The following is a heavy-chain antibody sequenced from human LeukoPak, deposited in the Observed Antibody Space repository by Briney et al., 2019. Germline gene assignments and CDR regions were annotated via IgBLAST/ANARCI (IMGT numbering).Heavy chain of an antibody. J-gene: IGHJ4*02. V-gene: IGHV1-69*13. CDR1: GGTFSSYA. D-gene: IGHD3-22*01. Sequence: SVKVSCKASGGTFSSYAISWVRQAPGQGLEWMGGIIPIFGTANYAQKFQGRVTITADESTSTAYMELSSLRSEDTAVYYCASSLTYYYDSSGYPLGYWFDYWGQGTLVTVSS. CDR3: ASSLTYYYDSSGYPLGYWFDY. CDR2: IIPIFGTA.